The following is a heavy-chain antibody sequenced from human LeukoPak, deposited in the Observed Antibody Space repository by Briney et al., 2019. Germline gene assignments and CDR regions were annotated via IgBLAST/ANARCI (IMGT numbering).Heavy chain of an antibody. CDR1: GYSFTSYW. CDR2: IYPGDSDT. CDR3: ARPCSSTSCYDAFGI. D-gene: IGHD2-2*01. Sequence: GESLKISCKGSGYSFTSYWIGWVRQMPGKGLEWMGIIYPGDSDTRYSPSFQGQVTISADKSISTAYLQWSSLKASDTAMYYCARPCSSTSCYDAFGIWGQGTMVTVSS. V-gene: IGHV5-51*01. J-gene: IGHJ3*02.